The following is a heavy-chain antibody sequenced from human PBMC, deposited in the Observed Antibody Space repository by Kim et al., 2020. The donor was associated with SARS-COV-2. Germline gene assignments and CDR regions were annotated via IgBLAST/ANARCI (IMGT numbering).Heavy chain of an antibody. V-gene: IGHV4-59*01. CDR1: GGSISSYY. CDR2: IYYSGST. D-gene: IGHD1-26*01. Sequence: SETLSLTCTVSGGSISSYYWSWIRQPPGKGLEWIGYIYYSGSTNYNPSLKSRVTISVDTSKNQFSLKLSSVTAADTAVYYCARKGVGATRYYYYYGMDV. J-gene: IGHJ6*01. CDR3: ARKGVGATRYYYYYGMDV.